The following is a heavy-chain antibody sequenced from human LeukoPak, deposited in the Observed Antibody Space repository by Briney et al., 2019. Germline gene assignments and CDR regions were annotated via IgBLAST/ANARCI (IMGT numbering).Heavy chain of an antibody. V-gene: IGHV4-39*07. CDR2: IYFSGST. Sequence: PTETLSLTRTVSGGSISSSSYYWGWIRQPPGKGLEWIGSIYFSGSTYYNPSLKSRVTISVDTSKNQFSLKLSSVTAADTAVYYCARGGVDIVATNYYYYGMDVWGQGTTVTVSS. CDR3: ARGGVDIVATNYYYYGMDV. CDR1: GGSISSSSYY. D-gene: IGHD5-12*01. J-gene: IGHJ6*02.